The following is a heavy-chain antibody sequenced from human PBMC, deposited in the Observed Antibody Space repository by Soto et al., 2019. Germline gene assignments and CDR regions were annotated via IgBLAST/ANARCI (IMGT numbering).Heavy chain of an antibody. J-gene: IGHJ4*02. CDR1: GFTFSSYG. CDR2: IWYDGSNK. V-gene: IGHV3-33*01. D-gene: IGHD1-26*01. CDR3: ARGVGALYDY. Sequence: QVQLVESGGGVVQPGRSLRLSCAASGFTFSSYGMHWVRQAPGKGLEWVAVIWYDGSNKYYADSVKGRFTISRHNSKNTLYLQMNSLRAEDTAVYYCARGVGALYDYWGQGTLVTVSS.